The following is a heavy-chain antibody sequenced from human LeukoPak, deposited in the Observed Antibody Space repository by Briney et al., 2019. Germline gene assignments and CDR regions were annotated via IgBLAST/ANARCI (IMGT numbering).Heavy chain of an antibody. CDR2: LYSGSDT. CDR1: GFSVSLNY. V-gene: IGHV3-53*01. CDR3: ARVGDHFHWYLDL. D-gene: IGHD3-3*02. Sequence: GGSLTLSCAASGFSVSLNYMNWVRQAPGKGLEWVSILYSGSDTYYADSVKGRFTTSRDSSKNMLFLHMNSLRAEDTAVYCARVGDHFHWYLDLWGRGTLVTVSS. J-gene: IGHJ2*01.